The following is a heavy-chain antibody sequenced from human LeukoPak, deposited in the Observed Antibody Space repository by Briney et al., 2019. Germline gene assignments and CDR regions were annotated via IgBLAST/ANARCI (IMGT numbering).Heavy chain of an antibody. CDR1: GYTFTGYY. CDR2: INPNNGGT. CDR3: ARDRETYYYDSSGYYPPRILDY. J-gene: IGHJ4*02. Sequence: ASVKVSCKASGYTFTGYYMHWVRQAPGQGLEWMGWINPNNGGTNYAQKFQGRVTMTRDTSISTAYMELSRLRSDDTAVYYCARDRETYYYDSSGYYPPRILDYWGQGTLVTVSS. D-gene: IGHD3-22*01. V-gene: IGHV1-2*02.